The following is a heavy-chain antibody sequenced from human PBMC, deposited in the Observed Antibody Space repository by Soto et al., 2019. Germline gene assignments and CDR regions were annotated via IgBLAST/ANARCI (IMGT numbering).Heavy chain of an antibody. D-gene: IGHD3-16*02. CDR2: IDPSDSYT. Sequence: PGESLKISCKGSGYSFTSYWISWVRQMPGKGLEWMGRIDPSDSYTNYSPSFQGHVTISADKSISTAYLQWSSLKASDTAMYYCASDLAFGGVIPRAVPGGMDVWGQGTTVTVSS. CDR1: GYSFTSYW. J-gene: IGHJ6*02. V-gene: IGHV5-10-1*01. CDR3: ASDLAFGGVIPRAVPGGMDV.